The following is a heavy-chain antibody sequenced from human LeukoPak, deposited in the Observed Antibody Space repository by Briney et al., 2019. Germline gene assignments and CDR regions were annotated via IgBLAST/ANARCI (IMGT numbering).Heavy chain of an antibody. J-gene: IGHJ5*02. Sequence: PSQTLSLTCTVSGGSISSYYWSWIRQPAGKGLEWIGRIYTSGSTNYNPSLKSRVTMSVDTSKNQFSLKLSSVTAADTAVYYCAREQYDILTGYYPYNWFDPWGQGTLVTVSS. CDR2: IYTSGST. V-gene: IGHV4-4*07. CDR1: GGSISSYY. D-gene: IGHD3-9*01. CDR3: AREQYDILTGYYPYNWFDP.